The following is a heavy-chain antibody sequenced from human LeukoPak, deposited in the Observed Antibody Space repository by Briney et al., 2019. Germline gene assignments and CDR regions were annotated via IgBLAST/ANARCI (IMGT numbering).Heavy chain of an antibody. CDR1: GGSFSGYY. Sequence: NTSETLSLTCAVYGGSFSGYYWSWIRQPPGKGLEWIGEMNHSGSTNYNPSLKSRVTISVDTSKNQFSLKLSSVTAADTAVYYCARRLAPIGLKYYYYMDVWGKGTTVTVSS. J-gene: IGHJ6*03. CDR3: ARRLAPIGLKYYYYMDV. CDR2: MNHSGST. D-gene: IGHD3-9*01. V-gene: IGHV4-34*01.